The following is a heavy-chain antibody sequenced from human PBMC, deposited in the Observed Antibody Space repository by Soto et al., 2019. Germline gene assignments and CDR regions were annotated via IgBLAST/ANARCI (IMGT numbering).Heavy chain of an antibody. CDR3: ATESGSTYGYFDH. J-gene: IGHJ4*02. CDR1: GGSVTSDEDY. CDR2: ISNSGST. Sequence: KTSETLSLTCTVSGGSVTSDEDYWTWIRQSPGKDLEWIGYISNSGSTGYNPSLKTRLSMSVDRSKNQFTLRLTSVTAADTAVYFCATESGSTYGYFDHWGQGTQVTVSS. D-gene: IGHD5-18*01. V-gene: IGHV4-30-4*01.